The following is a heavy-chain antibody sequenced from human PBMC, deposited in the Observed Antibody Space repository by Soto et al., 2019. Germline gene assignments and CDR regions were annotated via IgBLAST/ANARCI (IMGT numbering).Heavy chain of an antibody. D-gene: IGHD4-17*01. J-gene: IGHJ4*02. CDR3: TVYGGNGAFDS. CDR2: IKSKTDGGAT. Sequence: EVQLVESGGGLVRPGGSLRLSCAASGFTFSIAWMSWVRQAPGKGLEWVGRIKSKTDGGATDYAAPVKGRFTISRDDSKNTLWLQRNSLKTEDTAVYYCTVYGGNGAFDSWGQGTLVTVSS. V-gene: IGHV3-15*01. CDR1: GFTFSIAW.